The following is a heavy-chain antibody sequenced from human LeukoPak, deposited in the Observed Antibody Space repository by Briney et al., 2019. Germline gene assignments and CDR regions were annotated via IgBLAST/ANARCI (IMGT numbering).Heavy chain of an antibody. Sequence: GESLRISCQGSGYTSTSYWSSWVRQIPGKGLDWMGTIDPSDSYTNYSPSFQGHVTISADKYISNAYLQWSSLKASDTAMYYCARSGVVVPAAQNWFDPWGQGTLVTVSS. V-gene: IGHV5-10-1*01. D-gene: IGHD2-2*01. J-gene: IGHJ5*02. CDR3: ARSGVVVPAAQNWFDP. CDR1: GYTSTSYW. CDR2: IDPSDSYT.